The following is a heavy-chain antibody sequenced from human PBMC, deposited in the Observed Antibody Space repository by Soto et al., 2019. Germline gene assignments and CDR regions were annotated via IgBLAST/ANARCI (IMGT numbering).Heavy chain of an antibody. CDR2: MNPSNGKT. V-gene: IGHV1-8*01. J-gene: IGHJ4*02. CDR1: GYSFSSYD. D-gene: IGHD3-10*01. CDR3: ARGRAFLWFGELFVY. Sequence: QVQLVQSGAEVKRPGASVKISCTASGYSFSSYDINWVRQATGQGLEWMGWMNPSNGKTGYAQTFQGRGTMTRSTANTTAYMELSSLRAEDTAVYYCARGRAFLWFGELFVYWGQGTLVTVSS.